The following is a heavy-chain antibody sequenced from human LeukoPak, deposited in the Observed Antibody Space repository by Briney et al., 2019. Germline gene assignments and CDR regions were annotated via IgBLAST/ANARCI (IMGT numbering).Heavy chain of an antibody. D-gene: IGHD5-18*01. Sequence: SETLSLTCSVSGDSISTYHWNWIRKPPGKGLEWIGYMQSTGISKYNPSLKGRVNIFVDTSKNQFVLNLRSVTAADTAVYYCARDKRHSYGRYFDPWGQGMLVTVSS. V-gene: IGHV4-59*01. J-gene: IGHJ4*02. CDR2: MQSTGIS. CDR1: GDSISTYH. CDR3: ARDKRHSYGRYFDP.